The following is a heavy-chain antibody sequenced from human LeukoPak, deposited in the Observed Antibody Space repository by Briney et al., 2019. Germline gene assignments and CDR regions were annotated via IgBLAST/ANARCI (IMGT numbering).Heavy chain of an antibody. CDR3: ARISSGWYSDY. CDR2: INSDGSRT. CDR1: GFTFSSYW. Sequence: GGSLRLSCAASGFTFSSYWMHWVRQAPGKGLVWVSRINSDGSRTSYADSVKGRFTISRDKAKNTLNLQMNSLRAEDTAVYYCARISSGWYSDYWGQGTLVTVSA. D-gene: IGHD6-19*01. V-gene: IGHV3-74*01. J-gene: IGHJ4*02.